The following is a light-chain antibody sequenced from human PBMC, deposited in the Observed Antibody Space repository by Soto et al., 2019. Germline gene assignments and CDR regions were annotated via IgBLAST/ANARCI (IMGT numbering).Light chain of an antibody. J-gene: IGKJ1*01. Sequence: DIQMTQSPSTPSASVGDRVTITCRASQSISSWLAWYQQKPGKAPKLLISDASRLESGVPSRFSGSGSGTEFTLTISSLQPDDFATYYCQQYSRLWTFGQGTKVDIK. V-gene: IGKV1-5*01. CDR1: QSISSW. CDR2: DAS. CDR3: QQYSRLWT.